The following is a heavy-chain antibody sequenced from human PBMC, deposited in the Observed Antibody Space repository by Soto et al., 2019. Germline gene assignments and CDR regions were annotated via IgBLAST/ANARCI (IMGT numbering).Heavy chain of an antibody. CDR1: DASVSSGDYY. CDR3: ARVSFYYDSGGYPVAWFDP. CDR2: IYYTGSA. J-gene: IGHJ5*02. D-gene: IGHD3-22*01. Sequence: SETLSLTCTVSDASVSSGDYYWNWIRQPPGKGLEWIAYIYYTGSANFNPSLKSRVTISVDTSESQFSLKLSSVTAADTAMYYCARVSFYYDSGGYPVAWFDPWGQGTLVTVSS. V-gene: IGHV4-61*08.